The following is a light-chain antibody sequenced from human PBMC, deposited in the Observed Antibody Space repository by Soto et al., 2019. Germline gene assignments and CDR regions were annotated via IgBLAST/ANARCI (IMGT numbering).Light chain of an antibody. V-gene: IGKV1-27*01. CDR1: QGISNY. CDR2: AAS. J-gene: IGKJ5*01. Sequence: DIQMTQSPSSLSASVGDRVTITCRASQGISNYLAWYQLKPGKVPKLLIYAASTLQSGVPSRFSGSGSGTDFTLTISSLQPEDVATYYCQKYNSAPRVTFGQGTRLEIK. CDR3: QKYNSAPRVT.